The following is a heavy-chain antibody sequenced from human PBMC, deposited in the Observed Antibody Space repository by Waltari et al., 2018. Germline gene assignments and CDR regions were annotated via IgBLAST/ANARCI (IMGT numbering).Heavy chain of an antibody. CDR2: FYYGGST. D-gene: IGHD2-2*02. V-gene: IGHV4-39*07. Sequence: QLQESGPGLVKPSETLSLTCSVSGGSIDSDTYYWGWIRQPPGKGLEWIGSFYYGGSTYYNPSLKSRVAISVHTSKRQFSLKLTSVTAADTALYFCARLGYCSSTSCYTTFFDAFDIWGQGTMVTVSS. CDR3: ARLGYCSSTSCYTTFFDAFDI. CDR1: GGSIDSDTYY. J-gene: IGHJ3*02.